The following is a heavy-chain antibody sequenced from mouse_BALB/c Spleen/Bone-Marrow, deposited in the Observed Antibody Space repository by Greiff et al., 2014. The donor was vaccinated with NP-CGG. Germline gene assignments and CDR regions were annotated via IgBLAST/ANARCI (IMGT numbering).Heavy chain of an antibody. CDR1: GFSLTDFG. Sequence: VQRVESGPGLVSPSQSLSITCTVSGFSLTDFGVSWIRQPPGKGLEWLGVIWGGGSTYYNSSLKSRLCINKDNSKSQVFLKMNNLKTDDTAMYYCAKHTLRYYAMDYWGQGTSVTVSS. V-gene: IGHV2-6-5*01. D-gene: IGHD1-1*01. CDR2: IWGGGST. CDR3: AKHTLRYYAMDY. J-gene: IGHJ4*01.